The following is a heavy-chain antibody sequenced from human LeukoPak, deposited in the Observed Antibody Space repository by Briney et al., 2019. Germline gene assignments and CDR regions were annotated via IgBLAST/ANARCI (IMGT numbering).Heavy chain of an antibody. Sequence: GGSLRLSCAASGFTFSSYSMNWVRQAPGKGLEWVSSISSSSSYIYYADSVKGRFTISRDNAKNSLYLQMNSLRAEDTAVYYCARVHYYGPGSYQPPHFDYWGQGTLVTVSS. CDR2: ISSSSSYI. J-gene: IGHJ4*02. CDR1: GFTFSSYS. V-gene: IGHV3-21*01. D-gene: IGHD3-10*01. CDR3: ARVHYYGPGSYQPPHFDY.